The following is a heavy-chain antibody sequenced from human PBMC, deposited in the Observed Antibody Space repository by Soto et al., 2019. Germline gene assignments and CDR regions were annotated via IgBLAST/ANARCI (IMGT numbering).Heavy chain of an antibody. V-gene: IGHV4-59*01. CDR1: GGSISSYY. CDR2: IYFSGTT. D-gene: IGHD3-9*01. CDR3: ARVKYFDWLSGFDP. Sequence: PSETLSLTCTVSGGSISSYYWSWIRQPPGKGLEWIGCIYFSGTTHYNPSLKSRVTISVDTSKNQFSLKLSSVTAADTAVYYCARVKYFDWLSGFDPWGQGTLVTVSS. J-gene: IGHJ5*02.